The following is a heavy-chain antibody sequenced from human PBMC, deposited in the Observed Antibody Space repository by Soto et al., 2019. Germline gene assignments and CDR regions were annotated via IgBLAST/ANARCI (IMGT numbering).Heavy chain of an antibody. CDR3: ARDSITGYSYGPMDV. V-gene: IGHV1-18*01. D-gene: IGHD5-18*01. J-gene: IGHJ6*02. CDR2: ISAYNGNT. Sequence: ASVKVSCKASGYTFTSYGISWVRQAPGQGLEWMGWISAYNGNTNYAQKLQGRVTRTTYTSTSKAYMELRSLRSDDTAVYYCARDSITGYSYGPMDVWGQGTTVTVSS. CDR1: GYTFTSYG.